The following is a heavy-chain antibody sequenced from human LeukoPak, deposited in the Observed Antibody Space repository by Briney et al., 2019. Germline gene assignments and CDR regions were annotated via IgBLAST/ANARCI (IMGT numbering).Heavy chain of an antibody. V-gene: IGHV3-23*01. J-gene: IGHJ5*02. Sequence: GGSLRLSCVASGLTFTNYGMSWVRQAPGKGLEWVSGINAGGGSAYADSVKGRFTISRDNSKNTLYLQMNYLRAEDTAVYYCAKDPTSVGGRHDWLLDSWGQGTLVTVSS. CDR3: AKDPTSVGGRHDWLLDS. D-gene: IGHD3-9*01. CDR1: GLTFTNYG. CDR2: INAGGGSA.